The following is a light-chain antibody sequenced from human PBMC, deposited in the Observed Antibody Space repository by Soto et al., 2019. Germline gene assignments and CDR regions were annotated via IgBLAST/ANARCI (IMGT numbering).Light chain of an antibody. CDR3: CSYTTSNTRQIV. V-gene: IGLV2-14*01. CDR2: DVS. J-gene: IGLJ1*01. Sequence: QSALTQPSSVYGSPGQSITISCTRTSSDVGGYNYVSWYQQQPGKAPKFMIYDVSNRPSGVSNRFSGSKSGNTASLTISGLQAEDEADYYCCSYTTSNTRQIVFGTGTKVTVL. CDR1: SSDVGGYNY.